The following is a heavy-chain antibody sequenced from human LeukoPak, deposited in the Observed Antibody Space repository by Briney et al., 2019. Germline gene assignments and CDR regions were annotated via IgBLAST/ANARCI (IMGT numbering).Heavy chain of an antibody. D-gene: IGHD5-24*01. Sequence: GGSLRLSCAASGFTFNDYYMSWIRQAPGKGREWLSDINIGGTNTHYADSVKGRFTISRHNAKRDLCLEMNNLRADSTPVCYLPTDGAGFDTWGEGVLVTVSS. CDR1: GFTFNDYY. CDR3: PTDGAGFDT. J-gene: IGHJ5*02. CDR2: INIGGTNT. V-gene: IGHV3-11*01.